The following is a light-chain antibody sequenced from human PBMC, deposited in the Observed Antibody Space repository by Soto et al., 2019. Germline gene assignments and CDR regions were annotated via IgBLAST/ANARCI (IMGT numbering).Light chain of an antibody. CDR3: QQYNGYSRT. J-gene: IGKJ1*01. Sequence: DIQMTQSPSSLSASVGDRVTITCRASQSIGDSLAWYQQKPGKAPYLLISDVSSLERGVPSRVSGSGSGTEFTLTISSMQPDDFATFYCQQYNGYSRTFGQGTKVDIK. CDR2: DVS. CDR1: QSIGDS. V-gene: IGKV1-5*01.